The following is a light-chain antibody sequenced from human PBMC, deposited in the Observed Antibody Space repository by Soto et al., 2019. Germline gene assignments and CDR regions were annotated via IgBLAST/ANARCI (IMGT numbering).Light chain of an antibody. V-gene: IGKV3-20*01. J-gene: IGKJ5*01. CDR2: GAS. CDR1: QSVSSNY. CDR3: QQYGSSPPIT. Sequence: DIVLTQSPGTLSLSPGERATLSCRSSQSVSSNYLAWYQQRPGQAPRLLIYGASSRATGIPDRFSGSGSGTDFTLTISRLEPEDFSVYYCQQYGSSPPITLGQGTRLEI.